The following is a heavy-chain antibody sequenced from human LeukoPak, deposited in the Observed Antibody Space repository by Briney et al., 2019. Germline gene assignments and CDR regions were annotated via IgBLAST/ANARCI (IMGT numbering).Heavy chain of an antibody. Sequence: GGSLRLSCAASGFTFSSCAMSWVRQAPGKGLEWVSAISGSGGSTYYADSVKGRFTISRDNSKNTLYLQMNSLRAEDTAVYYCAKDRDSSGQTSSFDYWGQGTLVTVSS. CDR3: AKDRDSSGQTSSFDY. CDR2: ISGSGGST. V-gene: IGHV3-23*01. CDR1: GFTFSSCA. J-gene: IGHJ4*02. D-gene: IGHD6-19*01.